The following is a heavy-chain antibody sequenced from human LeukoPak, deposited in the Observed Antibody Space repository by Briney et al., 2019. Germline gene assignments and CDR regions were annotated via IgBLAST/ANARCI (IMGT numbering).Heavy chain of an antibody. J-gene: IGHJ5*02. CDR2: IYARGNT. CDR1: GGSISGNYY. V-gene: IGHV4-61*02. D-gene: IGHD3-22*01. Sequence: SETLSLTCTVSGGSISGNYYWSWIRQPAGKGLEWIGRIYARGNTNYNPSLKSRVTISVDTSKNQFSLKLSSVTAADTAVYYCARNPYYYDSSGYYRYNWFDPWGQGTLVTVSS. CDR3: ARNPYYYDSSGYYRYNWFDP.